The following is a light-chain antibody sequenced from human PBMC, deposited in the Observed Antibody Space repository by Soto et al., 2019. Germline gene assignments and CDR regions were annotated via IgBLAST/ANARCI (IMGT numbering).Light chain of an antibody. Sequence: EIVLAQSPATLSLSPGERATLSCRASQSVSSYLAWYQQKPGQAPRLLIYDASNRATGIPARFSGSGSGTDVTLTSSSLEPEDFAVYYCQQRSNWPPKYTFGQGTKLEIK. CDR2: DAS. CDR1: QSVSSY. CDR3: QQRSNWPPKYT. J-gene: IGKJ2*01. V-gene: IGKV3-11*01.